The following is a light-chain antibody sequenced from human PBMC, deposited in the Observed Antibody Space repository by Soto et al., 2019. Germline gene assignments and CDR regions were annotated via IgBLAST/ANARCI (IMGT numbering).Light chain of an antibody. CDR3: SSYTSSSTLVV. CDR1: SSDVGGYNY. CDR2: DVS. J-gene: IGLJ2*01. Sequence: QSVLTQPASVSGSPGQSITISCTGNSSDVGGYNYVSWYQQHPGKAPKLMIYDVSNRPSGVSNRCSGSKSGNTASLTISGLQAEDEADYYCSSYTSSSTLVVFGGGTKLTVL. V-gene: IGLV2-14*01.